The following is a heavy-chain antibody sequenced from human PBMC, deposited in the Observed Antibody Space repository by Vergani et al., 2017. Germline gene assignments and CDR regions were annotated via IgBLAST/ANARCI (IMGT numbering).Heavy chain of an antibody. D-gene: IGHD1-26*01. Sequence: QVQLQQWGAGLLKPSETLSLTCAVYGGSFSGYYWSWIRQPPGKGLEWIGEINHSGSTNYNPSLKSRVPISVDTSKNQFSLKRSSVTAADTAVYYCARVHPGGSYSYYYCYMDVWGKGTTVTVSS. CDR3: ARVHPGGSYSYYYCYMDV. V-gene: IGHV4-34*01. CDR2: INHSGST. J-gene: IGHJ6*03. CDR1: GGSFSGYY.